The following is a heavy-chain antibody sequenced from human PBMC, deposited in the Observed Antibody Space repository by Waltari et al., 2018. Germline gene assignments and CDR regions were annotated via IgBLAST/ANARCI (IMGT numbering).Heavy chain of an antibody. D-gene: IGHD3-16*01. V-gene: IGHV3-74*01. CDR3: ARGMGDI. J-gene: IGHJ4*02. Sequence: EVQLVESGGGLVQPGGSLRLSCEASGFMFSNWMHWVRQAPGKGLVWCSRITPYANLITYADSVKGRFTVSRDYARNTLYLQMSSLGVEDTAVYYCARGMGDIWGQGTLVTVSS. CDR2: ITPYANLI. CDR1: GFMFSNW.